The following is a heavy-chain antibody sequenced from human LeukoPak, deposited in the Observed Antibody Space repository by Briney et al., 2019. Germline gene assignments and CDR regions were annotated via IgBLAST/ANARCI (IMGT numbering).Heavy chain of an antibody. V-gene: IGHV1-2*02. CDR1: GYTFTGYY. Sequence: ASVRVSCKASGYTFTGYYMHWVRQAPGQGLEWMGWINPNSGGTNYAQKFQGRVTMTRDTSISTAYMELSRLRSDDTAVYYCARSFEPTVVDPFDIWGQGTMVTVSS. J-gene: IGHJ3*02. D-gene: IGHD4-23*01. CDR3: ARSFEPTVVDPFDI. CDR2: INPNSGGT.